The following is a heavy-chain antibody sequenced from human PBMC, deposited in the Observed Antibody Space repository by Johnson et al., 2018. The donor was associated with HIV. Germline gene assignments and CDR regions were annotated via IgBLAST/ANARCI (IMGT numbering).Heavy chain of an antibody. CDR1: GFTVSSNY. Sequence: VQLVESEGGVVQPGRSLRLSCAASGFTVSSNYMSWVRQAPGKGLEWVSVIYSGGSTYYAASVKGRFTISRDNAKNSLYLQMNSLRAEDTAVYYCARVRIWWELHGTVSAFDIWGQGTMVTVSS. V-gene: IGHV3-66*01. D-gene: IGHD1-26*01. CDR3: ARVRIWWELHGTVSAFDI. CDR2: IYSGGST. J-gene: IGHJ3*02.